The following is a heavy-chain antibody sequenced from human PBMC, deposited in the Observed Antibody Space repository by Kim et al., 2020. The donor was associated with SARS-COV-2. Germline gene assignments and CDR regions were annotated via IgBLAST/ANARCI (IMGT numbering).Heavy chain of an antibody. Sequence: SVKGRFTISRDNAKNSLYLQMNSLRAEDTALYYCAKDNGSGSYYNEAFDYWGQGTLVTVSS. CDR3: AKDNGSGSYYNEAFDY. D-gene: IGHD3-10*01. V-gene: IGHV3-9*01. J-gene: IGHJ4*02.